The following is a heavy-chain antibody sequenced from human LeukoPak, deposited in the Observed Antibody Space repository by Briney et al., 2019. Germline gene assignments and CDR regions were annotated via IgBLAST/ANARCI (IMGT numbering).Heavy chain of an antibody. CDR2: INHSGST. Sequence: SETLSLTCTVSGGSISSSSYYWGWIRQPPGKGLEWIGEINHSGSTNYNPSLKSRVTISVDTSKNQFSLKLSSVTAADTAVYYCTKNNWFDPWGQGTLVTVSS. CDR3: TKNNWFDP. J-gene: IGHJ5*02. CDR1: GGSISSSSYY. D-gene: IGHD2-8*01. V-gene: IGHV4-39*07.